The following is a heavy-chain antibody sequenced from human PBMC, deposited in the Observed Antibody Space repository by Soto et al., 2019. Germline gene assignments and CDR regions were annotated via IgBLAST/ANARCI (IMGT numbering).Heavy chain of an antibody. Sequence: SETLSLTCAVYRGSFSGYYWSWIRQPPGKGLEWIGDIGYSGSTHYNPSLTSRVNISIDTSKNQFSLRLSSVTAADTAVYYCARLWFGSVDGLPNNWFDPWGQGTLVTVSS. J-gene: IGHJ5*02. D-gene: IGHD3-10*01. V-gene: IGHV4-34*01. CDR2: IGYSGST. CDR3: ARLWFGSVDGLPNNWFDP. CDR1: RGSFSGYY.